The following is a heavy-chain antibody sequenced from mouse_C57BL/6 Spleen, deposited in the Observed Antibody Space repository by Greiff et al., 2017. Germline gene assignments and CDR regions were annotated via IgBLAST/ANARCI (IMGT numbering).Heavy chain of an antibody. D-gene: IGHD1-1*01. Sequence: VQGVESGPELVKPGASVKISCKASGYAFSSSWMNWVKQRPGKGLEWIGRIYPGDGDTNYNGKFKGKATLTADKSSSTAYMQLRSLTSEDSAVYFCAWDYGSSYVGYWGQGTTLTVAS. CDR3: AWDYGSSYVGY. V-gene: IGHV1-82*01. CDR2: IYPGDGDT. J-gene: IGHJ2*01. CDR1: GYAFSSSW.